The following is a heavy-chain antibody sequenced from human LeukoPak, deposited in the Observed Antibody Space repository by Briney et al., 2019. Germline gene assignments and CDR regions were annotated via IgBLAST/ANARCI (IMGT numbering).Heavy chain of an antibody. CDR3: VACWSGYYTIDY. J-gene: IGHJ4*02. CDR2: ISGSGGST. V-gene: IGHV3-23*01. CDR1: GFTFSSYA. Sequence: GGSLRLSCAASGFTFSSYAMSWVRQAPGKGLEWVSAISGSGGSTYYVDSVKGRFTISRDNSKNTLYLQMNSLRAEDTAVYYCVACWSGYYTIDYWGQGTLVTVSS. D-gene: IGHD3-3*01.